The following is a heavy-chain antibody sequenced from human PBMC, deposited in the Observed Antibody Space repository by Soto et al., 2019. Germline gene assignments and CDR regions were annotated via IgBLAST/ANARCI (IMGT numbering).Heavy chain of an antibody. Sequence: ASVKVSCKASGYTFTSYYMHWVRQAPGQGLEWMGIINPSGGSTSYAQKFQGRVTMTRDTSTSTVYMELSSLRSENTAVYYCARVIRGNGPDYWGQGTLVTVSS. J-gene: IGHJ4*02. V-gene: IGHV1-46*01. CDR2: INPSGGST. CDR3: ARVIRGNGPDY. D-gene: IGHD2-8*01. CDR1: GYTFTSYY.